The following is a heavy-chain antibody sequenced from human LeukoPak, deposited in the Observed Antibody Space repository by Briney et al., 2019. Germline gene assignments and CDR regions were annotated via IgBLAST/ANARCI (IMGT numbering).Heavy chain of an antibody. Sequence: PSETLSLTCAVFGGSFSGYYLTWIRQSPGKGLEWVGEIHPTEGGHYNPSLKSRVTISLDRSKNQFSLKLSSVTAADTAVYFCARGYGDNSGAFDIWGQGTLVTVSS. V-gene: IGHV4-34*01. D-gene: IGHD4-23*01. CDR3: ARGYGDNSGAFDI. CDR2: IHPTEGG. J-gene: IGHJ3*02. CDR1: GGSFSGYY.